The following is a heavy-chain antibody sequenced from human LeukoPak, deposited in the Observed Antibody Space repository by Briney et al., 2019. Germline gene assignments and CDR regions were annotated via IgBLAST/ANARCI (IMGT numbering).Heavy chain of an antibody. CDR3: ARATGEWELLSY. V-gene: IGHV3-23*01. J-gene: IGHJ4*02. Sequence: GGSLRLSCAASGFTFSSYAMSWVRQAPGKGLEWVSAISGSGGSTYYADSVKGRFTISRDNSKNTLYLQMNSLRAEDTAVYYCARATGEWELLSYWGQGTLVTVSS. CDR2: ISGSGGST. CDR1: GFTFSSYA. D-gene: IGHD1-26*01.